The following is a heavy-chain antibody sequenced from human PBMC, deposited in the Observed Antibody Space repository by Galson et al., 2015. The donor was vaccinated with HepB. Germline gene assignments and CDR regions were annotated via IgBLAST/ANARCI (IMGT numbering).Heavy chain of an antibody. D-gene: IGHD2-21*02. Sequence: LRLSCAASGFTFSIYAMSWVRQAPGKGLEWVSAISGSGGGTYYADSVKGRFTISRDNSKNTLYLRMNSLRAEDTALYYCARDVAGGDPHYWYFDLWGRGTLVTVSS. CDR3: ARDVAGGDPHYWYFDL. J-gene: IGHJ2*01. V-gene: IGHV3-23*01. CDR1: GFTFSIYA. CDR2: ISGSGGGT.